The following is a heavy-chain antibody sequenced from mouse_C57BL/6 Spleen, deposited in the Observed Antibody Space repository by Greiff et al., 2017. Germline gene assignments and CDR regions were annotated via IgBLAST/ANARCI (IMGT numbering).Heavy chain of an antibody. J-gene: IGHJ1*03. D-gene: IGHD2-12*01. CDR2: ISDGGSYT. V-gene: IGHV5-4*01. CDR1: GFTFSSYA. Sequence: EVMLVESGGGLVKPGGSLKLSCAASGFTFSSYAMSWVRQTPEKRLEWVATISDGGSYTYYPDNVKGRFTISRDNAKNNLYLQMSHLKSEGTAMYYCARDYDRRYFDVWGTGTTVTVSS. CDR3: ARDYDRRYFDV.